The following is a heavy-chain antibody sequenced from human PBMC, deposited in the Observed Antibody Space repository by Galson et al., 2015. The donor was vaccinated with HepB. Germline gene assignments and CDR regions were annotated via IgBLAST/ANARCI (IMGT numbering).Heavy chain of an antibody. CDR3: ARDNRYCTGGVCPDGAFDI. CDR2: IIPILGIV. J-gene: IGHJ3*02. CDR1: GGTFTNYA. D-gene: IGHD2-8*02. V-gene: IGHV1-69*10. Sequence: SVKVSCKASGGTFTNYAISWVRQAPGQGLEWMGGIIPILGIVKYAQKFQGRVTLTADKSTSSAYMEVSSLRSEDSAVFYCARDNRYCTGGVCPDGAFDIWGQGTMVTVSS.